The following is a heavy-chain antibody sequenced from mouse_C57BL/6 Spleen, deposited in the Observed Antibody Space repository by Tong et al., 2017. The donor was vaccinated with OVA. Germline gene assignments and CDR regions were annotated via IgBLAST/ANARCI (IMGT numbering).Heavy chain of an antibody. CDR3: ARRETLYYCDY. CDR1: EYTFTSYV. Sequence: EYTFTSYVMHWVKQKPGQGLEWIGYINPYNDGTKYNEKFKGKATLTSDKSDSTDYMELSSLTSEDTAVYYCARRETLYYCDYWGQGTTLTVSS. CDR2: INPYNDGT. V-gene: IGHV1-14*01. J-gene: IGHJ2*01.